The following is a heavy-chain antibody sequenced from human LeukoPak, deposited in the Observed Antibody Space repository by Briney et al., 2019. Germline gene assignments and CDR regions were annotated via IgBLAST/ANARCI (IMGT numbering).Heavy chain of an antibody. CDR2: ISAYNGNT. J-gene: IGHJ4*02. CDR3: ARESLQGGSWYYFDY. V-gene: IGHV1-18*01. Sequence: ASVKVSCKASGYTFTSYGISWVRQAPGQGLEWMGWISAYNGNTNYAQKLQGRVTMTTDTSTSTAYMELRSLRSDDTAVYYCARESLQGGSWYYFDYWGQGSLVTVSS. CDR1: GYTFTSYG. D-gene: IGHD6-13*01.